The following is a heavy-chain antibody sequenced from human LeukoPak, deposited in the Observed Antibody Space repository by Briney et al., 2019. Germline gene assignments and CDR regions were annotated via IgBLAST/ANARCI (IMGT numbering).Heavy chain of an antibody. V-gene: IGHV3-30*18. D-gene: IGHD3-10*01. Sequence: PGGSLRLSCAVSGFSFSTYGMHWVRQAPGKGLEWVAVISYDGSNKHYADSVKGRFTISRDNSENTLYLQTNSLRAEDAAVYYCAKGGADGSGSYYNPHFDYWGQGTLVTVSS. CDR3: AKGGADGSGSYYNPHFDY. CDR1: GFSFSTYG. J-gene: IGHJ4*02. CDR2: ISYDGSNK.